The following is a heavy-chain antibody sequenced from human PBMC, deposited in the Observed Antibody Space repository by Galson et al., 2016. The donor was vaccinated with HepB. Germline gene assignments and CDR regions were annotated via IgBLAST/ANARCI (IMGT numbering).Heavy chain of an antibody. CDR1: GFTFSSYA. J-gene: IGHJ4*02. D-gene: IGHD5-18*01. CDR2: ITGSASST. Sequence: SLRLSCAASGFTFSSYAMSWVRQAPGKGLEWVSLITGSASSTYYADSVKGRFTISRDNSKNTLYLQMNSLRVDDTAVYYCAKDGGDSDGTYDYWGQGTLVTVSS. V-gene: IGHV3-23*01. CDR3: AKDGGDSDGTYDY.